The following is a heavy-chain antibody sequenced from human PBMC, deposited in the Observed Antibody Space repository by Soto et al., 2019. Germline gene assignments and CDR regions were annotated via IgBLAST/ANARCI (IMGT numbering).Heavy chain of an antibody. CDR3: ARRYGWAFDI. CDR2: ISYSGST. CDR1: GGSISSGNYD. Sequence: PSETLSLTCTVSGGSISSGNYDWSWIRQPPGKGLEWIGFISYSGSTYYNASLKSRVTISVDTSKNQFSLNLSFVTAADTAVYYCARRYGWAFDIWGQGTMVTVSS. D-gene: IGHD3-16*01. V-gene: IGHV4-30-4*01. J-gene: IGHJ3*02.